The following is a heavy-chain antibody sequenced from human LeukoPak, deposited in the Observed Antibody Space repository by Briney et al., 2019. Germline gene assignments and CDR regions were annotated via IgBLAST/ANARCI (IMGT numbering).Heavy chain of an antibody. CDR2: IYPGDSDT. D-gene: IGHD3-22*01. V-gene: IGHV5-51*01. CDR3: ARQSHYDTYYYDSSGYYDREFDY. Sequence: GESLKISCKGSGYSFTSYWIGWVRQMPGKGLEWMGIIYPGDSDTRYSPSFQGQVTISADKSISTAYLQWSSLKASDTAMYYCARQSHYDTYYYDSSGYYDREFDYWGQGTLVTVFS. J-gene: IGHJ4*02. CDR1: GYSFTSYW.